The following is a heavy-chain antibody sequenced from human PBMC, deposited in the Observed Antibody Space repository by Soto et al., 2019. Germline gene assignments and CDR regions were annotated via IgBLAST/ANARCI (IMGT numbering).Heavy chain of an antibody. V-gene: IGHV3-11*01. D-gene: IGHD4-17*01. J-gene: IGHJ3*02. CDR2: ISSSGSTI. CDR3: ARDRAAYGDYWDDDAFDI. CDR1: GFTFSDYY. Sequence: PGGSLRLSCAASGFTFSDYYMSWIRQAPGKGLEWVSYISSSGSTIYYADSVKGRFTISRDNAKNSLYLQMNSLRAEDTAVYYCARDRAAYGDYWDDDAFDIWGQGTMVTVSS.